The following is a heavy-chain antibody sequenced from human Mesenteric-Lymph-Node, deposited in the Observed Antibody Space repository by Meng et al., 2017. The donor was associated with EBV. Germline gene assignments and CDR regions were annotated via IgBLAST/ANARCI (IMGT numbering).Heavy chain of an antibody. Sequence: QVQLQESGPGLVKPSETLSLTCTVSGGSVSSTSYYWSWIRQPPGKRLEWIGYVYYSGSTNYNPSLKSRVTISVDTSKNQFSLNLDSVTAADTAVYYCARENPARGNWFDPWGQGALVTVSS. D-gene: IGHD3-10*01. V-gene: IGHV4-61*01. CDR3: ARENPARGNWFDP. CDR2: VYYSGST. CDR1: GGSVSSTSYY. J-gene: IGHJ5*02.